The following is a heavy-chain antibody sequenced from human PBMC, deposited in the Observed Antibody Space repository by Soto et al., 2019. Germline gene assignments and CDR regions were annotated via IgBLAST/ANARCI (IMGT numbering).Heavy chain of an antibody. D-gene: IGHD3-22*01. CDR1: GGSISSGGYY. V-gene: IGHV4-31*03. CDR2: IYYSGST. CDR3: ARAPNHKVYDYDGSGYDY. Sequence: SETLSLTCTVSGGSISSGGYYWSWILQHPGKGLEWIGYIYYSGSTYYNPSLKSRVTISVDTSKNQFSLKLSSVTAADTAVYYCARAPNHKVYDYDGSGYDYWGQGTLVTVSS. J-gene: IGHJ4*02.